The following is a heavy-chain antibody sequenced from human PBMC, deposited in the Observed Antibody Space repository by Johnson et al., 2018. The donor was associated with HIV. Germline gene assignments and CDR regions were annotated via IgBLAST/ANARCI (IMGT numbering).Heavy chain of an antibody. D-gene: IGHD2-15*01. J-gene: IGHJ3*02. CDR1: GFTFSSYA. Sequence: VQLVESGGGLVQPGGSLRLSCAASGFTFSSYAMTWVRQAPGKGLEWVANIKQDGSEKYYVASVKGRFTISRDTAKSSLYRQKNSLRAEDTAVYYCARLQSGVADDAFDIWDKGQRSPSLQ. CDR2: IKQDGSEK. CDR3: ARLQSGVADDAFDI. V-gene: IGHV3-7*05.